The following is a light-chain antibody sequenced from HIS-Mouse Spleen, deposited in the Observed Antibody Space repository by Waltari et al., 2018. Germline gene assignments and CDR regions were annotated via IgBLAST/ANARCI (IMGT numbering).Light chain of an antibody. V-gene: IGLV3-10*01. Sequence: SYELTQPPSVSVSPGQTARITCSGDALPTKYAYLYPQKSGQAPVLVIYEDSKRPSGIPERFSGSSSGTMATLTISGAQVEDEADYYCYSTDSSGNHRVFGGGTKLTVL. CDR3: YSTDSSGNHRV. CDR1: ALPTKY. CDR2: EDS. J-gene: IGLJ2*01.